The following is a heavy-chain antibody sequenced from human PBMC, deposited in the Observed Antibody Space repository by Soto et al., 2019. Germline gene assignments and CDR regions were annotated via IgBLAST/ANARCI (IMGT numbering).Heavy chain of an antibody. CDR2: FDPEDGET. CDR1: GYTLTELS. Sequence: ASVKVSCKVSGYTLTELSMHWVREAPGKGLEWMGGFDPEDGETIYAQKFQGRVTMTEDTSTDTAYMELSSLRSEDTAVYYCATLRSGWPVGGYYGMDVWGQGTTVTVSS. D-gene: IGHD6-19*01. V-gene: IGHV1-24*01. J-gene: IGHJ6*02. CDR3: ATLRSGWPVGGYYGMDV.